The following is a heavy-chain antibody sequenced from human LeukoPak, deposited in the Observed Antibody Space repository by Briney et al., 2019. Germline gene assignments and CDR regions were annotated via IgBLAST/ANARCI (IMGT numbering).Heavy chain of an antibody. CDR1: GFTFSSYG. CDR3: AKDPQKWESYFDY. CDR2: IRYDGSNK. V-gene: IGHV3-30*02. D-gene: IGHD1-26*01. Sequence: GGSLRLSCAASGFTFSSYGMHWVRQAPGKGLEWVAFIRYDGSNKYYADSVKGRFTISRDNYKNTLYLQMNSLRAEDTAVYYCAKDPQKWESYFDYWGQGTLVTVSS. J-gene: IGHJ4*02.